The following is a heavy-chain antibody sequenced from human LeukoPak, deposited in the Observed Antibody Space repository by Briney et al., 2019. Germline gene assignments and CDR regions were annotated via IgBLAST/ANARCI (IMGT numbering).Heavy chain of an antibody. Sequence: GGSLRLSCAASGFTFSGYWMHWVRQAPGKGLVWVSRINSDETRTNFADSVKGRFTISRDNAKNTLYLQMNSLRAEDTAVYYCARVSSSSWWALDYWGQGTLVTVSS. D-gene: IGHD6-13*01. J-gene: IGHJ4*02. V-gene: IGHV3-74*01. CDR2: INSDETRT. CDR1: GFTFSGYW. CDR3: ARVSSSSWWALDY.